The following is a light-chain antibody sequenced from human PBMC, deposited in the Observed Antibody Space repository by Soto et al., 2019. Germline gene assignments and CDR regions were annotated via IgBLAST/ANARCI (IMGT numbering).Light chain of an antibody. Sequence: QSALTQPASVSGSPGQSITISCTGTSSDIGGYNYVSWYQQHPGKAPKLMIYDVNIRPSGVSNRFSGSKSGNTASLTISGLQAEYEADYYCSSYTTSSTRIFGGGTKVTVL. V-gene: IGLV2-14*01. CDR1: SSDIGGYNY. J-gene: IGLJ2*01. CDR2: DVN. CDR3: SSYTTSSTRI.